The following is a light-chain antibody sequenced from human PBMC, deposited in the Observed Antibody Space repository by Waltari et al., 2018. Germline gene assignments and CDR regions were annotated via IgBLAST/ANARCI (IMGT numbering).Light chain of an antibody. J-gene: IGLJ1*01. CDR3: SSYAGSNNLV. V-gene: IGLV2-8*01. Sequence: QSALTQPPSASGYPGQSVPIPCTGTSSDVGGYKFVSWYQQHPGRAPKLMIYEVNQRPSGVPDRFSGSKSGNTASLTVSGLQAEDEADYYCSSYAGSNNLVFGTGTKVTVL. CDR2: EVN. CDR1: SSDVGGYKF.